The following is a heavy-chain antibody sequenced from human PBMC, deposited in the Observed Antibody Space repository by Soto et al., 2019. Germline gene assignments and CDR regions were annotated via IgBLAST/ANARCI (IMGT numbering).Heavy chain of an antibody. Sequence: ASVKVSCKASGYTFTSYDINWVRQATGQGLEWMGRINPIIGNTSYAQKFQGRVTMTRDTSTSTVYMELSSLRSEDTAVYYCARAQLANYYYYMDVWGKGTTVTVSS. CDR1: GYTFTSYD. V-gene: IGHV1-8*01. CDR2: INPIIGNT. CDR3: ARAQLANYYYYMDV. J-gene: IGHJ6*03. D-gene: IGHD6-13*01.